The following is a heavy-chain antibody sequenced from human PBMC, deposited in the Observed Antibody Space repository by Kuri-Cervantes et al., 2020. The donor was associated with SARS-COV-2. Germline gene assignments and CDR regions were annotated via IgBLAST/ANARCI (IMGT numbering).Heavy chain of an antibody. Sequence: ASVKVSCKASGYTFTGYYMHRVRQAPGQGLEWMGWINPNSGGTNYAQKFQGRVTMTRDTSISTAYMELSRLRSDDTAVYYCARKSYDFWSGYPQTYYYYYMDVWGKGTTVTVSS. V-gene: IGHV1-2*02. J-gene: IGHJ6*03. CDR3: ARKSYDFWSGYPQTYYYYYMDV. CDR2: INPNSGGT. CDR1: GYTFTGYY. D-gene: IGHD3-3*01.